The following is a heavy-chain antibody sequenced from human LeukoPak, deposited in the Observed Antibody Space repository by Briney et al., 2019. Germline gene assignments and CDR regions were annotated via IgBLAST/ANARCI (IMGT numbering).Heavy chain of an antibody. CDR1: GFTFSNAW. CDR3: TTGIRGD. V-gene: IGHV3-15*01. CDR2: IRSKTNGGIT. J-gene: IGHJ4*02. Sequence: GGSLRLSCAASGFTFSNAWMTWVRQAPGKGLEWVGRIRSKTNGGITDYAAPVKGRFTISRDDSKNTLFLQMNSLKTEDTAVYYCTTGIRGDCGQGTLVTVSS.